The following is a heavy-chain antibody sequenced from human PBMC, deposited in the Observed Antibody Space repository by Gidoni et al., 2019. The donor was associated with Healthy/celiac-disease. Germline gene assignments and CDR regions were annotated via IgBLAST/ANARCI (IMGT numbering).Heavy chain of an antibody. V-gene: IGHV4-39*07. CDR1: GGSISSSRYY. CDR2: IYYSGST. J-gene: IGHJ4*02. CDR3: AREDPSDYSNYGILGMFDY. D-gene: IGHD4-4*01. Sequence: QLPLQESGPGLVKPSETLSLTCTVSGGSISSSRYYWGWIRQPPGKGLEWIGSIYYSGSTYYNPSLKSRVTISVDTSKNQFSLKLSSVTAADTAVYYCAREDPSDYSNYGILGMFDYWGQGTLVTVSS.